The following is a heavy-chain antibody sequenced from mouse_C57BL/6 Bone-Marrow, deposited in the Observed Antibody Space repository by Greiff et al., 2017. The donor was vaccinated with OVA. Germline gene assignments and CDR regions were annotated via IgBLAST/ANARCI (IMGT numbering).Heavy chain of an antibody. CDR2: IRSKSNNYAT. D-gene: IGHD2-4*01. Sequence: EVKVIESGGGLVQPKGSLKLSCAASGFSFNTYAMNWVRQAPGKGLEWVARIRSKSNNYATYYADSVKDRFTISRDDSESILYLQMNNLKTEDTAMYYCVRPYYHYDEGWAMDYWGQGTSVTVSS. CDR3: VRPYYHYDEGWAMDY. J-gene: IGHJ4*01. V-gene: IGHV10-1*01. CDR1: GFSFNTYA.